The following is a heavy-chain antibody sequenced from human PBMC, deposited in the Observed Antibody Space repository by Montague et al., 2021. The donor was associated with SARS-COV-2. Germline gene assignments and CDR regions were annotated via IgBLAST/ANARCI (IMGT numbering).Heavy chain of an antibody. V-gene: IGHV3-30*18. CDR1: GFTFSSYA. CDR3: AKDSVGNYYYGMDV. J-gene: IGHJ6*02. Sequence: SLRLSCAASGFTFSSYAMHWVRQAPGTGLEWVAVISYDGSTKYYSDSVKGRFTISRDNSKNTLYLQMNSLRAEDTAVYYCAKDSVGNYYYGMDVWGQGTTVTVSS. D-gene: IGHD1-26*01. CDR2: ISYDGSTK.